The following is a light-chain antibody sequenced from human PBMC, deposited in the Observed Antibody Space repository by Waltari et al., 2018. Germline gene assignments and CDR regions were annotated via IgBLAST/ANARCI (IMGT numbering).Light chain of an antibody. CDR2: EVS. J-gene: IGLJ2*01. CDR1: SSDIGSHTI. Sequence: QSALTQPASVSGSPGQSITISCTGPSSDIGSHTIVSWYQQHPGKAPKLMIYEVSKRPSGVSNRFSGSKSGNRASLTISGLQAEDEADYYCCSYAGSSTLDVVFGGGTKLTVL. CDR3: CSYAGSSTLDVV. V-gene: IGLV2-23*02.